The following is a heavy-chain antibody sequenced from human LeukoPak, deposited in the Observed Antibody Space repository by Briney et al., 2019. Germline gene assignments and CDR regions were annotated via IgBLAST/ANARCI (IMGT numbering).Heavy chain of an antibody. CDR3: ARIGESSSTHFDY. V-gene: IGHV2-70*11. J-gene: IGHJ4*02. CDR1: GFSLSTSGMF. D-gene: IGHD6-6*01. CDR2: IDWDDTK. Sequence: SGPALVKPTQTLTPTCSFSGFSLSTSGMFVSWIRQPPGKALEWLARIDWDDTKYYSTSLKTRLTISKDTSKNQVVLTMANVDPVDTATYYCARIGESSSTHFDYWGQGALVTVSS.